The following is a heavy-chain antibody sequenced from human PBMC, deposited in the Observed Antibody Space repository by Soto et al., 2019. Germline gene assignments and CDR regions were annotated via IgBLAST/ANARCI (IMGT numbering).Heavy chain of an antibody. CDR2: ISSSGSTI. CDR3: ARVFPDSSGYYFDYFDY. CDR1: GLTLSDYY. Sequence: GSLRLSCAPSGLTLSDYYMSWIRHAPGKGLEWVSYISSSGSTIYYADSVKGRFTISRDNAKNSLYLQMNSLRAEDTAVYYCARVFPDSSGYYFDYFDYWGQGTLVTVSS. D-gene: IGHD3-22*01. V-gene: IGHV3-11*01. J-gene: IGHJ4*02.